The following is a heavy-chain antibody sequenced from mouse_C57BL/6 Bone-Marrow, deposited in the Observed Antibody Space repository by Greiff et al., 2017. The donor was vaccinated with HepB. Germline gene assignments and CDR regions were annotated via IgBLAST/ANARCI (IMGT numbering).Heavy chain of an antibody. J-gene: IGHJ4*01. CDR1: GFSLTSYG. Sequence: VQRVESGPGLVQPSQSLSITCTVSGFSLTSYGVHWVRQSPGKGLEWLGVIWRGGSTDYNAAFMSRLSITNDNSKSQVFFKMNSLQADDTAIYYCAKNDDGYFSYAMDYWGQGTSVTVSS. CDR3: AKNDDGYFSYAMDY. V-gene: IGHV2-5*01. CDR2: IWRGGST. D-gene: IGHD2-3*01.